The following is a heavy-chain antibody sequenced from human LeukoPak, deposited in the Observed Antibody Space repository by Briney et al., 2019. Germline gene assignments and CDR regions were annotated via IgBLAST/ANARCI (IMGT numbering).Heavy chain of an antibody. CDR2: IYYSGST. CDR3: ARLEYSGSYYDWFDP. Sequence: SETLSLTCTVSGGSISSSSYYWGWIRQPPGKGLEWIGSIYYSGSTYYNPSLKSRVTISVDTSKNQFSLKLSSVTAADTAVYYCARLEYSGSYYDWFDPWGQGTLVTVSS. J-gene: IGHJ5*02. D-gene: IGHD1-26*01. CDR1: GGSISSSSYY. V-gene: IGHV4-39*01.